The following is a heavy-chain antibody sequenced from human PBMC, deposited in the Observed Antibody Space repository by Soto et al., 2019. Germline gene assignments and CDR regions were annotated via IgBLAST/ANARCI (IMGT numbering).Heavy chain of an antibody. CDR1: GDSGSSDNAA. CDR2: AYYRSKWFD. J-gene: IGHJ6*02. CDR3: ARVRYCRGGSCYYGMDV. D-gene: IGHD2-15*01. V-gene: IGHV6-1*01. Sequence: SQTLSLTFAISGDSGSSDNAAWNRIRQSPSRGLEWLGMAYYRSKWFDDYAVSVKSRITITPDTSRNQLSLQLNSVTPEDTAVYYCARVRYCRGGSCYYGMDVWGQGTTVTVSS.